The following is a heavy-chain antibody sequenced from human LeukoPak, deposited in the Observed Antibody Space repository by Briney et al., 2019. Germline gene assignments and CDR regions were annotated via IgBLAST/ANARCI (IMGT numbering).Heavy chain of an antibody. CDR2: ISYDGSNK. V-gene: IGHV3-30-3*01. D-gene: IGHD2-21*02. Sequence: GGSLRLSCAASGFTFSSYAMHWVRQAPGKGLEWVAVISYDGSNKYYADSVKGRFTISRGNSKNTLYLQMNSLGAEDTAVYYCARPSEDCGGDCYYYYFDYWGQGTLVTVSS. CDR1: GFTFSSYA. J-gene: IGHJ4*02. CDR3: ARPSEDCGGDCYYYYFDY.